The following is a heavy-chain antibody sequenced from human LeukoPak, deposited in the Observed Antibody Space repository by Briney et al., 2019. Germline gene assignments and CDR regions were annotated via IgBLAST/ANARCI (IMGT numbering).Heavy chain of an antibody. CDR1: GYTFTSYG. J-gene: IGHJ4*02. D-gene: IGHD1-26*01. Sequence: RASVKVSCKASGYTFTSYGISWVRQAPGQGLEWMGWISGDNGDTNYAQKLQGRVTMTTDTSTSTAYMELRSLRYDDTAVYYCARDRYGVRSGSCDYWGQGTLVTVSS. CDR3: ARDRYGVRSGSCDY. V-gene: IGHV1-18*01. CDR2: ISGDNGDT.